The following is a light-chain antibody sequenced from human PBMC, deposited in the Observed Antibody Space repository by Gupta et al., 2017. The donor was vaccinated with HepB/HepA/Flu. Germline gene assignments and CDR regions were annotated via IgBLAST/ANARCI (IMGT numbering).Light chain of an antibody. J-gene: IGLJ2*01. Sequence: QLVLTQSPSASASLGASVKLTCTLSSGHSRYAIAWHQQQPQKGPRYLMKLNSGGSHIKGDGIPDRFSGSSSGAERYLTISSLQSEDEADYYCQTWGTGIQVFGGGTKLTVL. CDR3: QTWGTGIQV. CDR2: LNSGGSH. V-gene: IGLV4-69*01. CDR1: SGHSRYA.